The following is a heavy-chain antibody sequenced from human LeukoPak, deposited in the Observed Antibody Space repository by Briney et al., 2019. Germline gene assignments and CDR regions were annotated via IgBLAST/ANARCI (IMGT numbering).Heavy chain of an antibody. CDR3: ARVSAVNDVFDI. D-gene: IGHD2-15*01. CDR1: GFTFSSSW. Sequence: PGESLRLSCAASGFTFSSSWMHWVRQAPGKGLVWVSRINGDGSSISYADSVRGRFTISRDNAKNTLYLQMNSLRAEDTAVHYCARVSAVNDVFDIWGQGTLVTVSS. J-gene: IGHJ3*02. CDR2: INGDGSSI. V-gene: IGHV3-74*01.